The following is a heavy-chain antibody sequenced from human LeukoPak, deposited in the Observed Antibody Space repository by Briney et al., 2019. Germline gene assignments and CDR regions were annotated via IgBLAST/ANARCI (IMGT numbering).Heavy chain of an antibody. J-gene: IGHJ4*02. V-gene: IGHV3-13*01. D-gene: IGHD1-26*01. CDR2: IGTAGDT. Sequence: GGSLRLSCAASGFTFSNYAMHWVRQATGKGLEWVSAIGTAGDTFYPGSVKGQFTISRENAKNSLYLQMNSLRAEDTAVYYCARQMTPHGNFDYWGQGTLVTVSS. CDR1: GFTFSNYA. CDR3: ARQMTPHGNFDY.